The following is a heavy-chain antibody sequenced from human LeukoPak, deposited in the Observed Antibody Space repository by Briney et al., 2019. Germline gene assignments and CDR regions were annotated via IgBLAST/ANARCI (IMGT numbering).Heavy chain of an antibody. CDR1: GFTFSSYA. D-gene: IGHD3-3*01. Sequence: PGGSLRLSCAASGFTFSSYAMSWVRQAPGRGLEWVSAISGSGDSTYYADSVKGRFTISRDNSKNTLYLQMNSLRAEDTAVYYCAKSDHDFWSGYKRWGQGTLVTVSA. V-gene: IGHV3-23*01. CDR3: AKSDHDFWSGYKR. J-gene: IGHJ4*02. CDR2: ISGSGDST.